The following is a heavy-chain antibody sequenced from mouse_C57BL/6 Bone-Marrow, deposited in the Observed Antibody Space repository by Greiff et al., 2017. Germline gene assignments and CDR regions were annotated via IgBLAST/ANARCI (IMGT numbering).Heavy chain of an antibody. D-gene: IGHD1-1*01. Sequence: EVQLQQSGPELVKPGASVKIPCKASGYTFTDYNMDWVKQSHGKSLEWIGDINPNNGGTIYNQKFKGKATLTVDKSSSTAYMELRSLTSEDTAVYYCARRRKNYYGSREFDYWGQGTTLTVSS. CDR1: GYTFTDYN. CDR3: ARRRKNYYGSREFDY. CDR2: INPNNGGT. V-gene: IGHV1-18*01. J-gene: IGHJ2*01.